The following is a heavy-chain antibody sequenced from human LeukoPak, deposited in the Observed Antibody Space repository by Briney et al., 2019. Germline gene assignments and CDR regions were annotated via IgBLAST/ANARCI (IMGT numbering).Heavy chain of an antibody. Sequence: ASVKVSCKASGYTFTGYYMHWVRQAPGQGLEWMGWINPNSGGTNYAQKFQGRVTMTRDTSISTAYMELSRLRSDDTAVYYCARVAFALEYSSSSDAFDIWGQGTMVTVSS. CDR2: INPNSGGT. CDR3: ARVAFALEYSSSSDAFDI. CDR1: GYTFTGYY. V-gene: IGHV1-2*02. D-gene: IGHD6-6*01. J-gene: IGHJ3*02.